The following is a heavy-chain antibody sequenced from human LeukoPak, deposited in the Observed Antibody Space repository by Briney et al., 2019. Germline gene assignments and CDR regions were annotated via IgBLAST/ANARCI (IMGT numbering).Heavy chain of an antibody. J-gene: IGHJ4*02. CDR2: ISVYNGNT. D-gene: IGHD2-2*02. Sequence: GASVKVSCKASGYTFTGYYMHWVRQAPGQGLEWMGWISVYNGNTNYAQKLQGRVTMTTDTSTNTAYMELRSLRSDDTAVYYCARESSAVVVPAAIVHWGQGTLVTVSS. CDR1: GYTFTGYY. V-gene: IGHV1-18*04. CDR3: ARESSAVVVPAAIVH.